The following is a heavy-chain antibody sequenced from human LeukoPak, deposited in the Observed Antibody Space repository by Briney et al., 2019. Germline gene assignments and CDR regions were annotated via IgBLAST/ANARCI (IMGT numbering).Heavy chain of an antibody. V-gene: IGHV1-3*03. CDR3: TRGAKFRFYGSGTHYTSLPFDP. Sequence: ASVKVSCKVSGYTFTGYYMHWVRQAPGQRLEWMGWINTGNGHTKYSQEFQDRVTITRDTSASTAYMELSSLRSDDMAIYFCTRGAKFRFYGSGTHYTSLPFDPWGQGTLVTVSS. J-gene: IGHJ5*02. CDR2: INTGNGHT. D-gene: IGHD3-10*01. CDR1: GYTFTGYY.